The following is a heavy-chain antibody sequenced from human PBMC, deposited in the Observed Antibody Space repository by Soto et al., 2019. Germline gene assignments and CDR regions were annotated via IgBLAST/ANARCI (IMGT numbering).Heavy chain of an antibody. CDR2: INHSGST. J-gene: IGHJ6*04. CDR3: ARSRKRIGATDV. Sequence: QVQLQQWGAGLLKPSETLSLTCAVYGGSFSGYYWSWIRQPPGKGLEWIGEINHSGSTNYNPSLKSRVTISVDTSKNQFSLKLSSVTAADTAVYSCARSRKRIGATDVWGKGTTVTVSS. V-gene: IGHV4-34*01. D-gene: IGHD5-12*01. CDR1: GGSFSGYY.